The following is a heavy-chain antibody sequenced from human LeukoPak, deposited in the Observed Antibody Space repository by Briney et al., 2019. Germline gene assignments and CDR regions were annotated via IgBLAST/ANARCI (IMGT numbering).Heavy chain of an antibody. CDR2: IYTSGST. CDR3: AKMMPDYYYYYMDV. D-gene: IGHD2-2*01. V-gene: IGHV4-61*02. Sequence: PSETLSLTCTVSGGSISSGSYYWSWIRQPAGKGLEWIGRIYTSGSTNYNPSLKSRVTISVDTSKTHFSLKLTSVTAADTAVYYCAKMMPDYYYYYMDVWGKGTTVTISS. CDR1: GGSISSGSYY. J-gene: IGHJ6*03.